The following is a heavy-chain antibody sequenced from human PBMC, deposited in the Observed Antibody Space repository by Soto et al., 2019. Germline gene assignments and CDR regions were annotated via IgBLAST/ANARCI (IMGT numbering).Heavy chain of an antibody. J-gene: IGHJ3*02. CDR2: ITWNSGNI. Sequence: EVQLVESGGSLVQPGRSLRLSCVASGFTFDDYGMHWVRQAPRRGPEWVSSITWNSGNIAYAETVKGRFTISRDNAKNSLYLQMNSLRAADTALYYCLKDGLTSLFGLVYDASNIWGHGTMVIVSS. CDR1: GFTFDDYG. V-gene: IGHV3-9*01. D-gene: IGHD3-3*01. CDR3: LKDGLTSLFGLVYDASNI.